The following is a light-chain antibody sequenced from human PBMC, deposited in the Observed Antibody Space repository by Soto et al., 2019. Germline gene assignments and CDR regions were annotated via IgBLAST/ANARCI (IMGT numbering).Light chain of an antibody. CDR1: QSISDT. J-gene: IGKJ1*01. CDR2: GAS. V-gene: IGKV3-15*01. CDR3: QQHSNWPIS. Sequence: ILTTQSPATLSAPPLPRATLSCRASQSISDTLAWYQQKPGQAPRLLIHGASTRAPGFPARFSGSGSGTDFTLTISSLEPEDFAVYYCQQHSNWPISFGQGTKVDIK.